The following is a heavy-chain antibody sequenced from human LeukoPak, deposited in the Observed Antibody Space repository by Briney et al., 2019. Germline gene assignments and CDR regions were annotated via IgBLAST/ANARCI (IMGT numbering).Heavy chain of an antibody. Sequence: GGSLRLSCAASGFTFSSYWMSGVRQAPGKGLEWVANIKQDGSEKYYVDSVKGRFTISRDNAKNSLYLQMNSLRAEDTAVYYCARDPNYYDSDYWGQGTLVTVSS. D-gene: IGHD3-22*01. CDR3: ARDPNYYDSDY. J-gene: IGHJ4*02. V-gene: IGHV3-7*03. CDR2: IKQDGSEK. CDR1: GFTFSSYW.